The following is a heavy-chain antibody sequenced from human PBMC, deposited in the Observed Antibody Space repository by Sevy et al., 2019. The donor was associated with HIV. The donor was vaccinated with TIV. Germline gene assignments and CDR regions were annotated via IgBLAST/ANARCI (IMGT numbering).Heavy chain of an antibody. D-gene: IGHD6-13*01. J-gene: IGHJ4*02. V-gene: IGHV5-51*01. Sequence: GESLKISCKGSGYMFTSYWIGWVPQLTGKGLEWMGIIYPGDSDTKYSPTFEGQVTISADRSISTAYLQWSSLKASDTAMYYCARSRIPEAGTRGAFDYWGQGTLVTVSS. CDR3: ARSRIPEAGTRGAFDY. CDR1: GYMFTSYW. CDR2: IYPGDSDT.